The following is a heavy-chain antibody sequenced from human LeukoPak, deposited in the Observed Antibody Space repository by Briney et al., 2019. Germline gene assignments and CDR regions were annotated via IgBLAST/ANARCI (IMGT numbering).Heavy chain of an antibody. V-gene: IGHV1-8*02. CDR2: INPNSGNT. J-gene: IGHJ5*02. D-gene: IGHD6-19*01. CDR1: GYTFSGYY. Sequence: ASVKVSCKASGYTFSGYYMHWVRQAPGQGLEWVGWINPNSGNTGYAQKFQGRVTMTRNTSISTAYMELSSLRSEDTAVYYCARGWSSGWYSWFDPWGQGTLVTVSS. CDR3: ARGWSSGWYSWFDP.